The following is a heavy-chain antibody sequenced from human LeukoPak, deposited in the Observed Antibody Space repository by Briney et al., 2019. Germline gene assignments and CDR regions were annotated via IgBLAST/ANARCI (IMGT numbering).Heavy chain of an antibody. CDR1: GFTFSSYG. V-gene: IGHV3-23*01. D-gene: IGHD3-10*01. CDR3: AKKYYYGSASSPDAFDI. Sequence: GGSLRLSCAASGFTFSSYGMSWVRQAPGKGLEWVSAVSGSGGSTYYADSLKGRFTISRDNFKNTLYLQMNSLRAEDTAVYYCAKKYYYGSASSPDAFDIWGQGTMVTVSS. J-gene: IGHJ3*02. CDR2: VSGSGGST.